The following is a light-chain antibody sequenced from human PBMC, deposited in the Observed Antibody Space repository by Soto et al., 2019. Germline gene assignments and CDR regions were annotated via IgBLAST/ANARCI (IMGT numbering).Light chain of an antibody. CDR3: QQYSNWPQT. Sequence: EIVMTQSTATLSVSPGERATLSCRASQSVSANLAWYQQKPGQAPRLLIYGASTRATAIPARFSGSGSGTEFTLTISSLQSEDFAVYYCQQYSNWPQTFGQGTKVDIK. CDR2: GAS. V-gene: IGKV3-15*01. CDR1: QSVSAN. J-gene: IGKJ1*01.